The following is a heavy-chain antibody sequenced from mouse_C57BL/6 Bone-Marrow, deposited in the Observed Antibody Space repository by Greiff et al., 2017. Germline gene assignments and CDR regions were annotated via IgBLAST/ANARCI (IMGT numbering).Heavy chain of an antibody. V-gene: IGHV1-14*01. J-gene: IGHJ3*01. CDR2: IYPYNDGT. D-gene: IGHD4-1*01. Sequence: VQLQQSGPELVKPGASVKMSCKASGYTFTSYVMHWVKQKPGQGLEWIGYIYPYNDGTKYNEKFKGKATLTSDKSSSTAYMELSSLTSEDSAVXYCARKAGTSWFAYWGQGTLVTVSA. CDR1: GYTFTSYV. CDR3: ARKAGTSWFAY.